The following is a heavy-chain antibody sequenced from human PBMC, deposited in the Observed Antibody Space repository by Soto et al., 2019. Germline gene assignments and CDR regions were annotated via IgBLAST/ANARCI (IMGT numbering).Heavy chain of an antibody. D-gene: IGHD6-13*01. CDR3: ARDRDEKKQLVPYYFDH. CDR2: IIPIFGTA. CDR1: GGTFSSYA. J-gene: IGHJ4*02. Sequence: AASVKVSCKASGGTFSSYAISWVRQAPGQGLEWMGGIIPIFGTANYAQKFQGRVTITADESTSTAYMELSSLRSEDTAVYYCARDRDEKKQLVPYYFDHWGQGTLVTVSS. V-gene: IGHV1-69*13.